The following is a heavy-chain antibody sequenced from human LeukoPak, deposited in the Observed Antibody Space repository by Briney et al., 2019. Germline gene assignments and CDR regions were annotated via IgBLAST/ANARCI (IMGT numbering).Heavy chain of an antibody. CDR2: ISAYNGIT. Sequence: ASVKVSCKASGYTFTSYGISWVRQAPGQGLEWMGWISAYNGITNYAHKLQGRVTMTTDTSTSTAYMELRSLRSDDTAVYYCARDIAAAGHFDYWGQGTLVTVSS. D-gene: IGHD6-13*01. CDR3: ARDIAAAGHFDY. J-gene: IGHJ4*02. CDR1: GYTFTSYG. V-gene: IGHV1-18*01.